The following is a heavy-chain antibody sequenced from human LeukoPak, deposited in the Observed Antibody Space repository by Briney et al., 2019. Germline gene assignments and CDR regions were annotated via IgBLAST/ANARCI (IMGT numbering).Heavy chain of an antibody. CDR1: GYSINSAYY. D-gene: IGHD3-10*01. J-gene: IGHJ5*01. CDR3: ARLTPGKNWFDS. V-gene: IGHV4-38-2*01. CDR2: MYHSGIT. Sequence: SETLSLTCAVSGYSINSAYYWGWIRQPPGKGLGWIASMYHSGITYYNSSLKSRATISVDTSKNQFSLKLNSVTAADTSVYYCARLTPGKNWFDSWGHGTLVPVSS.